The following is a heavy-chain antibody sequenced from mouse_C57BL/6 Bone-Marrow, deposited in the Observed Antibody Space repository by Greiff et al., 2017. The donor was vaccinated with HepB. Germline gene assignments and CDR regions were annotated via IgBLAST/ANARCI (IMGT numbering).Heavy chain of an antibody. Sequence: VQLQQPGAELVKPGASVKLSCKASGYTFTSYWMHWVKQRPGQGLEWIGKIGPGSGSTYYNEKFKGKATLTADKSSSTAYMQLSSLTSEDSAVYFCASAFYAMDYWGQGTSVTVSS. CDR2: IGPGSGST. V-gene: IGHV1-77*01. CDR3: ASAFYAMDY. J-gene: IGHJ4*01. CDR1: GYTFTSYW.